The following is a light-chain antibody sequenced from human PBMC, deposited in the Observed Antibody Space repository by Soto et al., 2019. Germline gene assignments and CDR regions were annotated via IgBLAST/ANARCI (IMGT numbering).Light chain of an antibody. CDR3: QQYNNWPRT. J-gene: IGKJ1*01. CDR2: GAS. Sequence: EIMLKQSPGTLSLSPGERATLSCRASQSVSGSFLAWYQQKPGQAPRLLIYGASTRATGIPARFSGSGSGTEFTLTISSLQSEDFAVYYCQQYNNWPRTFGQGTKVDI. V-gene: IGKV3-15*01. CDR1: QSVSGS.